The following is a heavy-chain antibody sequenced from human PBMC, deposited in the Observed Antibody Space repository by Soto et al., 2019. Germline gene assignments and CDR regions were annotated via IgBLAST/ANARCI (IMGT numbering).Heavy chain of an antibody. CDR1: GFSFSTYD. J-gene: IGHJ6*02. D-gene: IGHD2-15*01. Sequence: EVQLVESGGGVVQPGGSLRLSCAASGFSFSTYDMHWVRQVSGKGLEWVSAIGSADDPYYLGSVKGRFTISRENAKNSLYLQMNSLRAGDTAVYYCARAYSGRLPRRADCYYAMDVWGLGTTVTVSS. V-gene: IGHV3-13*05. CDR3: ARAYSGRLPRRADCYYAMDV. CDR2: IGSADDP.